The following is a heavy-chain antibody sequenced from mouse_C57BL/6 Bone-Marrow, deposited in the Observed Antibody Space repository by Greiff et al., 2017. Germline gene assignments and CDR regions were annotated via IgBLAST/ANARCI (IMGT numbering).Heavy chain of an antibody. CDR1: GYTFTSYW. V-gene: IGHV1-64*01. D-gene: IGHD2-4*01. Sequence: QVQLQQPGAELVKPGASVKLSCKASGYTFTSYWMHWVKQRPGQGLEWIGMIHPNSGSTNYNEKLKSKATLTVDKSSSTAYMQLSSLTSEDSAVYYCARHDYDGAWFAYWGQGTLVTVSA. CDR2: IHPNSGST. CDR3: ARHDYDGAWFAY. J-gene: IGHJ3*01.